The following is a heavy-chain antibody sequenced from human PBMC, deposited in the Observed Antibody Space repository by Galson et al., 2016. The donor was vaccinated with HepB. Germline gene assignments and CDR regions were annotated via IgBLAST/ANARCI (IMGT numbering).Heavy chain of an antibody. Sequence: SETLSLTCTVSGDSISDYFWSWIRQSPGKGLEWIGFIFYTGRTNYNPSLKSRATISIDTSKNQFSLRLSSVTAADTAVYYCAREHSMAAAGISDCYFDLWGRGTLVTVSS. CDR3: AREHSMAAAGISDCYFDL. J-gene: IGHJ2*01. V-gene: IGHV4-59*13. D-gene: IGHD6-25*01. CDR1: GDSISDYF. CDR2: IFYTGRT.